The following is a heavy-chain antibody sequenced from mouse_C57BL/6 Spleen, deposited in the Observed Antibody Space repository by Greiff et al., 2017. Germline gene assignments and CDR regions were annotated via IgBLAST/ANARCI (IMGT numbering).Heavy chain of an antibody. V-gene: IGHV5-17*01. J-gene: IGHJ4*01. CDR3: ARGRGYWGAMDY. CDR2: ISSGSSTI. D-gene: IGHD2-3*01. Sequence: EVKVVESGGGLVKPGGSLKLSCAASGFTFSDYGMHWVRQAPEKGLEWVAYISSGSSTIYYADTVKGRFTISRDKAKNTLFLQMTRLRSEDTAMYYCARGRGYWGAMDYWGQGTSVTVSS. CDR1: GFTFSDYG.